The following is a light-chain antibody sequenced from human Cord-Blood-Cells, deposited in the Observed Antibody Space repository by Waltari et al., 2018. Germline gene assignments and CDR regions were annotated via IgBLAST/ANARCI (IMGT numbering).Light chain of an antibody. V-gene: IGLV1-47*01. CDR3: AAWYDSLSGWV. CDR2: RNN. CDR1: SSNIGSNY. J-gene: IGLJ3*02. Sequence: QSVLTQPPSASGTPGQRVTISCSGSSSNIGSNYVYWYQQIPGTAPKLRIYRNNRRPSGVPDRFSGSKSGTSASLAISVHRSEEEADSYCAAWYDSLSGWVFGGGTKLTVL.